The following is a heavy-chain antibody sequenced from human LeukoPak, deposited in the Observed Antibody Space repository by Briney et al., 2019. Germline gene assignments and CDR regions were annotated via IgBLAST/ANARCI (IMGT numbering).Heavy chain of an antibody. CDR2: ISWNSGSI. D-gene: IGHD5-12*01. Sequence: PGGSLRLSCAASGFSFDENTMHWVRQAPGKGLEWVSGISWNSGSIGYADSVKGRFTISRDNAKKSLYLQMNSLRPEDTAVYYCAKWANSGYGYFDYWGQGTLVTVSS. CDR3: AKWANSGYGYFDY. V-gene: IGHV3-9*01. CDR1: GFSFDENT. J-gene: IGHJ4*02.